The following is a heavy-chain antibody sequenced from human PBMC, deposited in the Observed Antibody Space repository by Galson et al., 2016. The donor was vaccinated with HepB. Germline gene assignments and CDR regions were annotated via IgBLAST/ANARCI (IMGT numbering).Heavy chain of an antibody. CDR3: ARIPSIVDLSRTFDH. Sequence: ETLSLTCAVSGGSFVGYYWSWIRQSPRKGLEWIGEIDHRGSTNYNPSLKSRVTISVDTSKRIFSLRLTSVTAADTAVYYCARIPSIVDLSRTFDHWGQGTLVSVSA. CDR1: GGSFVGYY. V-gene: IGHV4-34*01. CDR2: IDHRGST. J-gene: IGHJ4*01. D-gene: IGHD2-2*01.